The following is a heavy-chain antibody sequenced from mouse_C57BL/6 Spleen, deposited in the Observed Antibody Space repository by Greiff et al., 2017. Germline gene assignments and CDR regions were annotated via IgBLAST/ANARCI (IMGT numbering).Heavy chain of an antibody. CDR2: ISYDGSN. V-gene: IGHV3-6*01. J-gene: IGHJ4*01. D-gene: IGHD2-3*01. Sequence: ESGPGLVKPSQSLSLTCSVTGYSITSGYYWNWIRQFQGNKLEWMGYISYDGSNNYNPSLKNRISITRDTSKNQFFLKLNSVTTEDTATYYCASGYYDYYYAMDYWGQGTSVTVSS. CDR3: ASGYYDYYYAMDY. CDR1: GYSITSGYY.